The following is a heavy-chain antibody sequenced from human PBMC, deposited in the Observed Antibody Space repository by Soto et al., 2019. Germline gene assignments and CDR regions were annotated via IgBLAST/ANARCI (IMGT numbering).Heavy chain of an antibody. Sequence: GGSLRLSCAASGFTFSDYYMSWSRQAPGKGLEWVSYISGSGSTIHDADSVKGRFTISRDNAKNSLYLQMNSLRAEDTAVYYCARVGSIAAAGTPDYWGQGTLVTVSS. D-gene: IGHD6-13*01. J-gene: IGHJ4*02. V-gene: IGHV3-11*01. CDR2: ISGSGSTI. CDR3: ARVGSIAAAGTPDY. CDR1: GFTFSDYY.